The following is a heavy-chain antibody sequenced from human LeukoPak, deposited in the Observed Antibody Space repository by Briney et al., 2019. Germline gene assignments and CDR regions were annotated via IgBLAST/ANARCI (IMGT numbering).Heavy chain of an antibody. CDR3: ARDSMATTFFDY. V-gene: IGHV3-23*01. CDR2: ISGSGGST. J-gene: IGHJ4*02. CDR1: GFTFSSYG. Sequence: GGTLRLSCAASGFTFSSYGMSWVRQAPGKGLEWVSAISGSGGSTYYADSVKGRFTISRDNAKNSLYLQMNSLRAEDTAVYYCARDSMATTFFDYWGQGTLVTVSS. D-gene: IGHD5-24*01.